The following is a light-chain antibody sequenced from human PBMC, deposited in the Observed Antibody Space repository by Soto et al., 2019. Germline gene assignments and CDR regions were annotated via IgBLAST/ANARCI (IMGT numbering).Light chain of an antibody. CDR3: NSYTSSSTLL. V-gene: IGLV2-14*01. CDR2: DVS. J-gene: IGLJ2*01. Sequence: QSVLTQPASVSGSPGQSITISCTGTSSDVGGYNYVSWYQQHPGKAPKLMIYDVSNRPSGVSNRFSGSKSGNTASLTIFGLQAEDEADYYCNSYTSSSTLLFGGGTKLTVL. CDR1: SSDVGGYNY.